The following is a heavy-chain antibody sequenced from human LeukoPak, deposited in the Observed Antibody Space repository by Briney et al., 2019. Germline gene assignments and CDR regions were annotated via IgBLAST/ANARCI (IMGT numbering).Heavy chain of an antibody. D-gene: IGHD3-22*01. CDR2: INPNSGGT. CDR1: GYTFTGYY. Sequence: ASVKVSCKASGYTFTGYYMHWVRQAPGQGLGWMGWINPNSGGTNYAQKFQGRVTMTRDTSISTAYMELSRLRSDDTAVYYCATIDYYDSSGYPDAFDIWGQGTMVTVSS. J-gene: IGHJ3*02. CDR3: ATIDYYDSSGYPDAFDI. V-gene: IGHV1-2*02.